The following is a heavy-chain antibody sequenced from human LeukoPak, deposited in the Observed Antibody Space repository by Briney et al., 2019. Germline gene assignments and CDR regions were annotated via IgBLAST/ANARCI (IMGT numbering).Heavy chain of an antibody. CDR1: GYTFTSYD. CDR3: ARDDNYGIFVNVDY. J-gene: IGHJ4*02. D-gene: IGHD4-11*01. Sequence: ASVKVSCKASGYTFTSYDINWVRQATGQGFEWMGIINPSGGSTSYAQKFQGRVTLTTDTSTSTAYMELSSLRSDDTAVYYCARDDNYGIFVNVDYWGQGTLVTVSS. CDR2: INPSGGST. V-gene: IGHV1-46*01.